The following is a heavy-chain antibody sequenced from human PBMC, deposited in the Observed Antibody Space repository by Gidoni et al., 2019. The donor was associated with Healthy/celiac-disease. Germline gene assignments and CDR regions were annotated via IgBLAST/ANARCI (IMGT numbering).Heavy chain of an antibody. Sequence: EVQLLASVGGLVQPGVSLSLSCSASGFSFSSYAMNWGRQAPGKGLEWVSASSGSGGSTYYADSVKGRFTISRDNSKNTLYLQMNSLRAEDTAVYYCAKDRARGVTYFDYWGQGTLVTVSS. CDR1: GFSFSSYA. V-gene: IGHV3-23*01. J-gene: IGHJ4*02. D-gene: IGHD2-21*02. CDR3: AKDRARGVTYFDY. CDR2: SSGSGGST.